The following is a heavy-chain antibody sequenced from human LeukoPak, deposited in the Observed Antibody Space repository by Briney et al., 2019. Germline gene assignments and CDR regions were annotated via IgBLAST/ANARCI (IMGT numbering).Heavy chain of an antibody. V-gene: IGHV1-3*01. D-gene: IGHD3-3*01. CDR3: ARGEGPWIGYPRFDY. CDR2: INAGNGNT. CDR1: GYTFTSYA. J-gene: IGHJ4*02. Sequence: GASLKVSCKASGYTFTSYAMHWVRQAPGQRLEWMGWINAGNGNTKYSQKFQGRVTITRDTSASTAYMELSSLRSEDTAVYYCARGEGPWIGYPRFDYWGQGTLVTVSS.